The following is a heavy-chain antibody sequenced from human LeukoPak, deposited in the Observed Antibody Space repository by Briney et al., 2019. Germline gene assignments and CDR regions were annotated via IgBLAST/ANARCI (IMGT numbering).Heavy chain of an antibody. CDR3: ARGRYDILTGYYRGNSLDY. J-gene: IGHJ4*02. CDR1: GGSISSSSYY. Sequence: PSETLSLTCTVSGGSISSSSYYWGWIRQPPGKGLEWIGSIYYSGSTNYNPSLKSRVTMSVDTSKNQFPLKLSSVTAADTAVYYCARGRYDILTGYYRGNSLDYWGQGTLVTVSS. V-gene: IGHV4-39*06. CDR2: IYYSGST. D-gene: IGHD3-9*01.